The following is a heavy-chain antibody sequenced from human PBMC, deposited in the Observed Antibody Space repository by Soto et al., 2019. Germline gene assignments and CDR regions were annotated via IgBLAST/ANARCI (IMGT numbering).Heavy chain of an antibody. V-gene: IGHV4-59*08. J-gene: IGHJ4*02. D-gene: IGHD3-16*01. CDR1: GASISRDH. CDR3: ATYTSDGGGRGY. Sequence: QVQLQESGPGLVKPSEILSLTCTVSGASISRDHWNWIRQPPGKGLEWIGEYSGRTNYNPSLKSRVTISVDTSKNQFSLKLSSVTAADTAVYFCATYTSDGGGRGYWGQGTLVTVSS. CDR2: EYSGRT.